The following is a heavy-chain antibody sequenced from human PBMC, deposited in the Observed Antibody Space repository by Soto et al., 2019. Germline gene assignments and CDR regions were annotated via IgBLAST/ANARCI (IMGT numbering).Heavy chain of an antibody. Sequence: EVQLLESGGGLVQPGGSLRLSCAASGFTFSSYAMSWVRQAPGKGLEWVSAISGSGGSTYYADSVKGRFTISRDNSKNTLYLQMNSLRAEDTAVYYCATRPTGDYLYYYYMDVWGKGTTVTVSS. CDR3: ATRPTGDYLYYYYMDV. J-gene: IGHJ6*03. CDR1: GFTFSSYA. CDR2: ISGSGGST. V-gene: IGHV3-23*01. D-gene: IGHD4-17*01.